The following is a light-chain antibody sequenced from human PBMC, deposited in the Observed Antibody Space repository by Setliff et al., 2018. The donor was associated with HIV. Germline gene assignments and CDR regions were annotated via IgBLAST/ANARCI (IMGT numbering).Light chain of an antibody. CDR3: CSYAGTFTYI. J-gene: IGLJ1*01. CDR1: SSDVGAYNY. CDR2: DFT. V-gene: IGLV2-11*01. Sequence: QSALTQPRSVSGSPGQSVTFSCTGSSSDVGAYNYVSWYQQHPGKAPKLIIYDFTKRPSGVPDRFSGSKSGDTASLTISGLQSEDEADYYCCSYAGTFTYIFGTGTKVTVL.